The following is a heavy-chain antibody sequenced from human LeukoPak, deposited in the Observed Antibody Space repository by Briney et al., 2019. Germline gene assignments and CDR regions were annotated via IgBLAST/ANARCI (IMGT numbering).Heavy chain of an antibody. Sequence: SETLSLTCTVSGGSISSYYWSWIRQPPGKGLEWIGYIYYSGSTNYNPSLKSRVTISVDTSKNQFSLKLSSVTAADTAVYYCAGPNEVVPAAGYNWFDPWGQGTLVTVSS. D-gene: IGHD2-2*01. CDR2: IYYSGST. V-gene: IGHV4-59*08. CDR3: AGPNEVVPAAGYNWFDP. J-gene: IGHJ5*02. CDR1: GGSISSYY.